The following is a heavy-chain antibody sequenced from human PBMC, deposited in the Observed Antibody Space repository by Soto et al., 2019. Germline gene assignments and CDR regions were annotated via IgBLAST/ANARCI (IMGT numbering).Heavy chain of an antibody. J-gene: IGHJ1*01. CDR3: AISQHRGGRTTFIL. V-gene: IGHV3-9*01. CDR2: INWKSDI. CDR1: RCTFEDNS. D-gene: IGHD3-16*01. Sequence: SLRISCAVSRCTFEDNSRQWVRKTPEKGLEWVSGINWKSDIGYADSVKGRFTISRDNAENSLYLQMNSLRAEDTALYYCAISQHRGGRTTFILWGQ.